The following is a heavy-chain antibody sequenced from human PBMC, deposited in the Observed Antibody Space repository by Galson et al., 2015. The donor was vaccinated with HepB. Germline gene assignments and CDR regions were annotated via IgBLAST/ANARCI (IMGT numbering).Heavy chain of an antibody. CDR2: ITSSSYI. J-gene: IGHJ4*02. CDR1: GFTFSSYT. Sequence: SLRLSCAASGFTFSSYTMNWVRQAPGKGLEWVSSITSSSYIYYADSMKGRFTISRDNAKNSLFLHMNSLRAEDTAVYYCARDSFEGYYGSGMDYWGPGTLVTVSS. D-gene: IGHD3-10*01. V-gene: IGHV3-21*01. CDR3: ARDSFEGYYGSGMDY.